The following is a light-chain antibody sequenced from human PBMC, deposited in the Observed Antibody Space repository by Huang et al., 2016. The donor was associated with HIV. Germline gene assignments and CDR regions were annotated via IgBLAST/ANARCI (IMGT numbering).Light chain of an antibody. Sequence: EIVLTQSPGTLSLSPGERATLTCRASQSVSSSHLAWYQQKPGQAPRLLIYDACSRATGIPDRFSGSGSGTDFTLTISRLEPEEFAVYYCQQYGSSPFTFGGGTKVEIK. CDR1: QSVSSSH. V-gene: IGKV3-20*01. J-gene: IGKJ4*01. CDR2: DAC. CDR3: QQYGSSPFT.